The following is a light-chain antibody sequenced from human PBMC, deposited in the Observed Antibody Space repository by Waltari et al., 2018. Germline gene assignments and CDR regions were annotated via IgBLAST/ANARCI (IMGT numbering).Light chain of an antibody. V-gene: IGLV2-8*01. CDR3: SSDAVSNNFYD. J-gene: IGLJ1*01. Sequence: QSALTQPPSASGSPGQSVPISCTGTGSGGSVSWYQQHPGKAPKLLIYEVNKRPSGVPDRFSGSKSGNTASLTVSGLQAEDEGDYYCSSDAVSNNFYDFGTGTKVTVL. CDR2: EVN. CDR1: GSGGS.